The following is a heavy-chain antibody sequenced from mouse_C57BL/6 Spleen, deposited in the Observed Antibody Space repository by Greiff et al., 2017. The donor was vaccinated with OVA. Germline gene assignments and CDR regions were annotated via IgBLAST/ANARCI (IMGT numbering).Heavy chain of an antibody. Sequence: EVQGVESGGDLVKPGGSLKLSCAASGFTFSSYGMSWVRQTPDKRLEWVATISSGGSYTYYPDSVKGRFTISRDNAKNTLYLQMSSLKSEDTAMYYGARPLYYDYDGFAYWGQGTLVTVSA. CDR2: ISSGGSYT. V-gene: IGHV5-6*01. CDR3: ARPLYYDYDGFAY. CDR1: GFTFSSYG. J-gene: IGHJ3*01. D-gene: IGHD2-4*01.